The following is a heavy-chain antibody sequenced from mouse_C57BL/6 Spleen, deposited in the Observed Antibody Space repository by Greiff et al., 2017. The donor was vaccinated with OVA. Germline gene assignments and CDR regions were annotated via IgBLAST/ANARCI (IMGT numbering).Heavy chain of an antibody. CDR2: IDPETGGT. Sequence: VQLVESGAELVRPGASVTLSCKASGYTFTDYEMHWVKQTPVHGLEWIGAIDPETGGTAYNQKFKGKAILTADKSSSTAYMELRSLTSEDSAVYYCTRSLNWVYWYFDVWGTGTTVTVSS. D-gene: IGHD4-1*01. V-gene: IGHV1-15*01. J-gene: IGHJ1*03. CDR1: GYTFTDYE. CDR3: TRSLNWVYWYFDV.